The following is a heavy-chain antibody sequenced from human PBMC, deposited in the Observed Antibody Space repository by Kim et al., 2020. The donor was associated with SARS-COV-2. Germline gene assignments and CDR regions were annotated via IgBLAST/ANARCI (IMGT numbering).Heavy chain of an antibody. J-gene: IGHJ4*02. V-gene: IGHV3-23*05. CDR2: IDVSGVNK. CDR1: GFTFSSYV. D-gene: IGHD1-26*01. Sequence: GGSLRLSCAASGFTFSSYVMNWIRQSPGKGLEWLSTIDVSGVNKYYADSVKGRFTVSRDDSPNTLSLQMTSLRGDDAAVYYCATSGHVRSPSRHWGSGT. CDR3: ATSGHVRSPSRH.